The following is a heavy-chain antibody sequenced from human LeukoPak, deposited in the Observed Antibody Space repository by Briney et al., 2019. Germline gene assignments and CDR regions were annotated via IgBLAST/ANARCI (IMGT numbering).Heavy chain of an antibody. D-gene: IGHD3-10*01. CDR2: INHSGST. V-gene: IGHV4-34*01. Sequence: SETLSLTCAVYGGSFSGYYWSWIRQPPGKGLEWIGEINHSGSTNYNPSLKSRVTISVDTSKSQFSLKLSSVTAADTAVYYCARFRVTARGPVVLDIGAQGTMVTVS. J-gene: IGHJ3*02. CDR3: ARFRVTARGPVVLDI. CDR1: GGSFSGYY.